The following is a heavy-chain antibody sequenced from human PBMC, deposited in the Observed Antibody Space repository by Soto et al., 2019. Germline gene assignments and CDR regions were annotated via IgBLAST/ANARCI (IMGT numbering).Heavy chain of an antibody. CDR3: ARHLGAATSPPYGMGI. D-gene: IGHD6-13*01. J-gene: IGHJ6*02. CDR1: GDSFTSYW. CDR2: IYPGDSDT. V-gene: IGHV5-51*01. Sequence: GESLKISSKGSGDSFTSYWVGWVRQMPGKGLEWMGIIYPGDSDTRYSPSFQGQVTLSADKSINTAYLQWSSLKAPYTAMYYCARHLGAATSPPYGMGIRGQETTLTVPS.